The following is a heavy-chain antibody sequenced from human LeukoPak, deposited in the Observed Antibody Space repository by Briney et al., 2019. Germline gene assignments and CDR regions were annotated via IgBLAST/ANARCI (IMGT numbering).Heavy chain of an antibody. D-gene: IGHD4-17*01. Sequence: PGGSLRLSCAASGFTFSSYGMHWVRQAPGKGLEWVAVISYDGSNKYYADSVKGRFTISRDNSKNTLYLQMSSLRSEDTALYYCAKDLNYGDLFDYWGQGTLVTVSS. CDR2: ISYDGSNK. J-gene: IGHJ4*02. CDR1: GFTFSSYG. V-gene: IGHV3-30*18. CDR3: AKDLNYGDLFDY.